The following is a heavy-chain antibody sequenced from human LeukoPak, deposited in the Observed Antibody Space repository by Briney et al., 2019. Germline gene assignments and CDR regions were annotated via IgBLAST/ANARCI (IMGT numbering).Heavy chain of an antibody. CDR3: ARSTTPNENEYLEH. J-gene: IGHJ1*01. CDR1: GFTVSSNY. V-gene: IGHV3-53*01. CDR2: IYSGGST. Sequence: GGSLRLSCAASGFTVSSNYMSWVRQAPGKGLEWVSIIYSGGSTYYADSVKGRFTISRDNSKNTLYLQMNSLRSDDTAVYYCARSTTPNENEYLEHWGQGTLVTVSS. D-gene: IGHD2/OR15-2a*01.